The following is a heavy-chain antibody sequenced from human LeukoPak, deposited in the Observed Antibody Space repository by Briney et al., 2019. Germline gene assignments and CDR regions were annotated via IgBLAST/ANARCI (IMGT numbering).Heavy chain of an antibody. Sequence: GGSLRLSCAASGFTFSRYWMHWVRQAPGKGLVWVSRINSDGSSTTYADSVKGRFTISRDNSKNTLYLRMSSLRAEDTAVYHCARRNHYDSKETDYWGQGTLVTVSS. V-gene: IGHV3-74*01. D-gene: IGHD3-22*01. CDR2: INSDGSST. CDR3: ARRNHYDSKETDY. J-gene: IGHJ4*02. CDR1: GFTFSRYW.